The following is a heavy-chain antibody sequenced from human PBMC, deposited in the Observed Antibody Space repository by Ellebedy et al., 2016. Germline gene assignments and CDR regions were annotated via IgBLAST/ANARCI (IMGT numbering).Heavy chain of an antibody. CDR3: VRGGMVVTARPFWYFDL. J-gene: IGHJ2*01. Sequence: SETLSLTCAIPGDSVSSNSAAWNWIRQSPSRGLEWLARTYYRSRWYNDYAESVKSRMSINADTSKNQVSLQLSSVTPEDTAVYYCVRGGMVVTARPFWYFDLWGRGTLVTVSS. CDR2: TYYRSRWYN. D-gene: IGHD2-21*02. CDR1: GDSVSSNSAA. V-gene: IGHV6-1*01.